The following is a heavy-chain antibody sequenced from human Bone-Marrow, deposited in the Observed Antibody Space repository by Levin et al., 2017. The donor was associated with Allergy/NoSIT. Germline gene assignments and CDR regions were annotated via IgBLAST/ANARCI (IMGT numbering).Heavy chain of an antibody. CDR2: ISYTGST. D-gene: IGHD2-2*01. Sequence: SQTLSLTCTVSGGSIRSADYYWSWIRQPPGKGLECVGSISYTGSTYYNPSLRSRLTISTDTSKNQFSLNLSSVTAADTAIYYCARASRCSSTTCYVGSWFDPWGRGTLVTVSS. CDR3: ARASRCSSTTCYVGSWFDP. V-gene: IGHV4-30-4*01. J-gene: IGHJ5*02. CDR1: GGSIRSADYY.